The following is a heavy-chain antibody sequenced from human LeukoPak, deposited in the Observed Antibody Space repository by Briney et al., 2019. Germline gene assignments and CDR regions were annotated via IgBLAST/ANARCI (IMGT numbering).Heavy chain of an antibody. CDR3: ARGFDWHFDY. Sequence: SQTLSLTCTVSGGSISSGGYYWSWIRQHPGKGLEWIGYIYYSGSTYYNPSLKSRVTISVDTSKNQFSLKLSSVTAADTAVYYCARGFDWHFDYWGQGTLVTVSS. J-gene: IGHJ4*02. CDR2: IYYSGST. D-gene: IGHD2-21*01. CDR1: GGSISSGGYY. V-gene: IGHV4-31*03.